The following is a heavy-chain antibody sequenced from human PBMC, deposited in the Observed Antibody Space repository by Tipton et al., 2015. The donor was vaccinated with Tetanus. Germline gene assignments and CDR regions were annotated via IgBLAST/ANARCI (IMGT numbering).Heavy chain of an antibody. Sequence: SLRLSCVVSGFTFGSYWMSWVRQAPGKGLEWVSSISSTSAYIYYADSVKGRFTISRDNAKNSLFLQMNRLRADDTAVYYCARGGYSSGLFDYWGRGTQVTVSS. CDR1: GFTFGSYW. CDR2: ISSTSAYI. V-gene: IGHV3-21*04. D-gene: IGHD3-22*01. J-gene: IGHJ4*01. CDR3: ARGGYSSGLFDY.